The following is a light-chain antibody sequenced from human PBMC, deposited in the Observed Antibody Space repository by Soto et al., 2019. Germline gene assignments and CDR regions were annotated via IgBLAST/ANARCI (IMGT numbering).Light chain of an antibody. J-gene: IGKJ2*01. CDR3: QQRSNWPPYT. Sequence: EIVLTQSPATLSLSPGERATLSCRASQSVSSYLAWYQQKPGQAPRILIYDASNRATGIPARFSGSGSGTDFTLPISSLEPEDFAVYYCQQRSNWPPYTFGQGTKLEIK. V-gene: IGKV3-11*01. CDR2: DAS. CDR1: QSVSSY.